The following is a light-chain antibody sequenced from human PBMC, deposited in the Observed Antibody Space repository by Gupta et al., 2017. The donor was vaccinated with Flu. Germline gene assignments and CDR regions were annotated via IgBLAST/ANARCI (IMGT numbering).Light chain of an antibody. J-gene: IGKJ2*01. CDR2: DAS. V-gene: IGKV3-15*01. CDR3: CHHNTWPPQLT. Sequence: MTESSATLAVSPGERATLPCRASQGLNYNLAWYQQKPGQAPRLLIYDASTRATGVPARFSGSGSGTEFMLTISSIQSEDFALYYWCHHNTWPPQLTFGQGTRLEIK. CDR1: QGLNYN.